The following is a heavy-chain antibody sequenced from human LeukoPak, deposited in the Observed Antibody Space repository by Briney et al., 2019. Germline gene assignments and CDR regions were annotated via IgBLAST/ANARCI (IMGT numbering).Heavy chain of an antibody. CDR3: ARDITRKYYFDY. J-gene: IGHJ4*02. CDR2: INPSGGST. D-gene: IGHD1-20*01. V-gene: IGHV1-46*01. Sequence: ASVKVSCKASGYTFTSYYMHWVRQAPGQGLEWMGIINPSGGSTSYAQKFQGRVTMTRDTSTSTVYMELGSLRSEDTAVYYCARDITRKYYFDYWGQGTLVTVSS. CDR1: GYTFTSYY.